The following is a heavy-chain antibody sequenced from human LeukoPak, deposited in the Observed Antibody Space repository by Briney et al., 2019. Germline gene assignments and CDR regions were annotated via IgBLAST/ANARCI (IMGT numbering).Heavy chain of an antibody. CDR3: AREIVSAVAGNFDY. V-gene: IGHV3-48*03. CDR1: GFNFRSYE. D-gene: IGHD6-19*01. Sequence: GSLLLSCAASGFNFRSYEMNGVRPARGKGRGWGSYISNNDETITNADSVKGRFTISRDNAKNSLHLEMNSLRAEDTAVYYCAREIVSAVAGNFDYWGQGTLVTVSS. CDR2: ISNNDETI. J-gene: IGHJ4*02.